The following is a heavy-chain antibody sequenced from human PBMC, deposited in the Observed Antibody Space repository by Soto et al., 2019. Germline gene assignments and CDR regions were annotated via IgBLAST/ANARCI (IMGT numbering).Heavy chain of an antibody. J-gene: IGHJ6*03. D-gene: IGHD5-18*01. CDR2: INSDGSST. CDR1: GFTFSNYW. V-gene: IGHV3-74*01. Sequence: GGSLRLSCAASGFTFSNYWMHWVRQAPGKGLVWVSRINSDGSSTSYADSVKGRFTISRDNAKNTLYLQMNSLRAEDTAVYYCARAVTYRAGSMDVWGKGTTVTVSS. CDR3: ARAVTYRAGSMDV.